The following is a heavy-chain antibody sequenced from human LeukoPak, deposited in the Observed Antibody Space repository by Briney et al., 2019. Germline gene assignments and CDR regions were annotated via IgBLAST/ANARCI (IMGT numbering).Heavy chain of an antibody. V-gene: IGHV1-24*01. Sequence: ASVKVSCKISGYTLSEVSMHWVRQPPGKGLEWMGGFSPENGVAVYAQKFQGRVTMTEDTSTDTATMDLSSLRSEDTAVYFCAAYLSSSSSLFDYWGQGTLITVSS. CDR2: FSPENGVA. J-gene: IGHJ4*02. CDR3: AAYLSSSSSLFDY. CDR1: GYTLSEVS. D-gene: IGHD6-6*01.